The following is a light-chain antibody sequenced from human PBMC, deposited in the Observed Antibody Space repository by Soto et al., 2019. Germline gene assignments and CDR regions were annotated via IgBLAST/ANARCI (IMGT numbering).Light chain of an antibody. CDR3: QSYDSTLGGL. V-gene: IGLV1-40*01. Sequence: QSVLTQPPSVSGAPGQRVTISCTGSIANIGAGYAVNWYQQFPGTAPKLLIFDNTNRPSGVPDRFSGSKSGTSASLAITGLQAEDEAHYYCQSYDSTLGGLFGGGTKLTVL. CDR1: IANIGAGYA. J-gene: IGLJ2*01. CDR2: DNT.